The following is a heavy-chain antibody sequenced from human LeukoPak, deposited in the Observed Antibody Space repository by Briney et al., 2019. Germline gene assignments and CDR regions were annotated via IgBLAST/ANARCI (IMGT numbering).Heavy chain of an antibody. D-gene: IGHD1-26*01. J-gene: IGHJ6*02. CDR2: IVVGSGNT. V-gene: IGHV1-58*01. CDR3: AAEGGSTDYYYYGMDV. Sequence: ASVKVSCKASGFTFTSSAVQWVRQARGQRLEWIGWIVVGSGNTNYAQKFQERVTITRDMSTSTAYMELSSLRSEDTAVYYCAAEGGSTDYYYYGMDVWGQGTTVTVSS. CDR1: GFTFTSSA.